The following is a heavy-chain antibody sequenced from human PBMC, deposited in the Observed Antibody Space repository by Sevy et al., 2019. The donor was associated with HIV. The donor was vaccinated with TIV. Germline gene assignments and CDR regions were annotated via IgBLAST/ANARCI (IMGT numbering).Heavy chain of an antibody. Sequence: GGSLRLSCVASGFSLSSYSMNWVRQAPGKGLEWVSYISSSGSTIYYADSVKGRFIISRDNAKNSLYLQMNTLRVEDTAVYYCATIVRFGYWGQGPLVTVSS. CDR2: ISSSGSTI. CDR1: GFSLSSYS. D-gene: IGHD3-16*01. CDR3: ATIVRFGY. J-gene: IGHJ4*02. V-gene: IGHV3-48*01.